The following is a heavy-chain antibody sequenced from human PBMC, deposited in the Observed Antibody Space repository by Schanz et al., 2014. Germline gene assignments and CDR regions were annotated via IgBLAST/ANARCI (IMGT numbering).Heavy chain of an antibody. D-gene: IGHD3-10*01. Sequence: QVQLVQSGAEVKKPGASVKVSCKASGYTFSSYGITWVRQAPGQGLEWMGMINPSGGSTTYAQKFQGRVTMTRDTSASTVYMELSSLRSEDTAVYYCARGRGFYDYWRQGALVTVSS. V-gene: IGHV1-46*01. CDR1: GYTFSSYG. CDR3: ARGRGFYDY. CDR2: INPSGGST. J-gene: IGHJ4*02.